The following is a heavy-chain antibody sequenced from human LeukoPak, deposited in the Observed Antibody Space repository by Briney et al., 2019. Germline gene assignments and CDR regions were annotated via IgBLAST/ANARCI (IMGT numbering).Heavy chain of an antibody. CDR3: ARVGLDDAFDI. CDR1: GYTFTRYY. CDR2: INPSGGST. J-gene: IGHJ3*02. Sequence: ASVKVSCKASGYTFTRYYMHWVRQAPGQGLEWMGIINPSGGSTSYAQKFQGRVTMTRDTSTSTVYMELSSLRSEDTAVYYCARVGLDDAFDIWGQGTMVTVSS. D-gene: IGHD3/OR15-3a*01. V-gene: IGHV1-46*01.